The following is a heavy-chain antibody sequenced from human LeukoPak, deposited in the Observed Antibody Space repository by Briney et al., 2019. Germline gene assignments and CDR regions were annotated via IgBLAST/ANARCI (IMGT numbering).Heavy chain of an antibody. Sequence: GGSLRLSCAASGFTFSSYGMHWVRQAPGKGLEWVAFYADSVKGRFTISRDNSKNTLYLQMNSLGPEDTAVYYCARDPYSGNYGNYYYYYMDVWGKGTTVTISS. CDR3: ARDPYSGNYGNYYYYYMDV. V-gene: IGHV3-30*12. D-gene: IGHD1-26*01. CDR1: GFTFSSYG. J-gene: IGHJ6*03.